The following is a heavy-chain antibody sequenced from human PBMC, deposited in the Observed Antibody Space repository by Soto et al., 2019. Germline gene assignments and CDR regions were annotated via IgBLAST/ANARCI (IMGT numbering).Heavy chain of an antibody. V-gene: IGHV1-69*12. CDR2: IIPIFGTA. Sequence: QVQLVQSGAEVKKPGSSVKVSCKASGGTFSSYAISWVRQAPGQGLEWMGGIIPIFGTADYAQKFQGRVTITADESTSTAYMELSSLRSEDTAVYYWASHYDSSSYYYYYGMDVWGQGTTVTVSS. D-gene: IGHD3-22*01. CDR3: ASHYDSSSYYYYYGMDV. CDR1: GGTFSSYA. J-gene: IGHJ6*02.